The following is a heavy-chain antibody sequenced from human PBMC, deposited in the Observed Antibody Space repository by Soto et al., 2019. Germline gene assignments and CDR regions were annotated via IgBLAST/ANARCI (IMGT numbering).Heavy chain of an antibody. CDR3: AREPERVQDLGIDY. D-gene: IGHD3-16*01. CDR1: GFTFSSYS. CDR2: ISSSSSTI. V-gene: IGHV3-48*01. J-gene: IGHJ4*02. Sequence: PGGSLRLSCAASGFTFSSYSMNWVRQAPGKGLEWVSYISSSSSTIYYADSVKGRFTISRDNAKNSLYLQMNSLRAEDTAVYYCAREPERVQDLGIDYWGQGSLVTAPQ.